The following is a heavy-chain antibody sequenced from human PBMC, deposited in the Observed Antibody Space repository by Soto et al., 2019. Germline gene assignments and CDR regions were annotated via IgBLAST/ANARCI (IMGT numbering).Heavy chain of an antibody. Sequence: SETLSLTCAVYGGSFSGYYWTWIRQPPGTGLEWIGEINHSGSTNYNPSLKSRVTISVDTSKNQFSLKLTSVTPEDTAVYYCARSLVQYYYYYYGMDVWGQGTTVTVSS. CDR1: GGSFSGYY. CDR2: INHSGST. D-gene: IGHD6-13*01. V-gene: IGHV4-34*01. CDR3: ARSLVQYYYYYYGMDV. J-gene: IGHJ6*02.